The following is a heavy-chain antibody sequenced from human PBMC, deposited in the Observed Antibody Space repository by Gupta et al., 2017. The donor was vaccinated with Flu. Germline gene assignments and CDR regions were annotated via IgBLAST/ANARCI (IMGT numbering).Heavy chain of an antibody. CDR3: ASWDIVLMVYEPPYYYYGMDV. Sequence: QVQLVQSGAEVKKPGASVKVSCKASGYTFTSYDINWVRQATGQGLEWMGWMNPNSGNTGYAQKFQGRVTTTRNTSISTAYMELSSLRSEDTAVYYCASWDIVLMVYEPPYYYYGMDVWGQGTTVTVSS. J-gene: IGHJ6*02. D-gene: IGHD2-8*01. CDR1: GYTFTSYD. V-gene: IGHV1-8*01. CDR2: MNPNSGNT.